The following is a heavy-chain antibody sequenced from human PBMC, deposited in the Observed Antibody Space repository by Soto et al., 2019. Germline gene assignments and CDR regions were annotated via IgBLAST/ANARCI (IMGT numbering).Heavy chain of an antibody. J-gene: IGHJ4*02. Sequence: QVQLQQWGAGLLKPSETLSLTCAVYGGSFSGYYWSWIRQPPGKGLEWIGEINHSGSTNYNPSLKGRVTISVDTSKNQFSLKLSSVTAADTAVYYCARGRGVIKLKATQPFDYWGQGTLVTVSS. CDR3: ARGRGVIKLKATQPFDY. CDR2: INHSGST. CDR1: GGSFSGYY. D-gene: IGHD3-16*02. V-gene: IGHV4-34*01.